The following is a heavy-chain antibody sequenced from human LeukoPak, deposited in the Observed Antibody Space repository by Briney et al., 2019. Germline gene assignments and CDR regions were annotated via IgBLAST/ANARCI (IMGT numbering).Heavy chain of an antibody. V-gene: IGHV3-7*03. D-gene: IGHD3-22*01. CDR1: GFTFSSYW. Sequence: GGSLRLSCAASGFTFSSYWMSWVRQAPGKGLEWVANIKQDGSEKYYVDSVKGRFTISRDNAKNSLYLQMNSLRAEDTAVYYCARAGDSSGFYYYYYYMDVWGKGTTVTVSS. CDR3: ARAGDSSGFYYYYYYMDV. J-gene: IGHJ6*03. CDR2: IKQDGSEK.